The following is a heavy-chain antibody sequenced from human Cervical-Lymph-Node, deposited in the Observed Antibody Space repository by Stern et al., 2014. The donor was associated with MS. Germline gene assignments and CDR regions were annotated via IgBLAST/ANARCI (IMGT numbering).Heavy chain of an antibody. J-gene: IGHJ4*02. Sequence: QVQLVQSGGGVVQPGRSLRLSCAASGFTFSSYAMHWVRQAPGQGLEWVAVISYEGSNKYYADSVKGRFTISRDNSKNTLYLQMSSLRAEDTAVYYCTGGGYDSYSNFDYWGQGTLVTVSS. V-gene: IGHV3-30-3*01. CDR2: ISYEGSNK. D-gene: IGHD5-12*01. CDR3: TGGGYDSYSNFDY. CDR1: GFTFSSYA.